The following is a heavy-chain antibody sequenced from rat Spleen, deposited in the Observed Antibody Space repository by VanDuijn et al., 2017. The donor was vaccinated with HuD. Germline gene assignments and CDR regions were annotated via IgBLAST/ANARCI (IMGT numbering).Heavy chain of an antibody. CDR2: IWSGGST. Sequence: QVQLKESGPGLVQPSQTLSLTCTVSGFSLTSNGVSWVRQPPGKGLEWMGAIWSGGSTDYNSLLKSRLTISRDTSKSQVFLKMNSLQTEDTATYYCAREGKLGVRGYYFDYWGQGVMVTVSS. V-gene: IGHV2-4*01. CDR3: AREGKLGVRGYYFDY. CDR1: GFSLTSNG. D-gene: IGHD5-1*01. J-gene: IGHJ2*01.